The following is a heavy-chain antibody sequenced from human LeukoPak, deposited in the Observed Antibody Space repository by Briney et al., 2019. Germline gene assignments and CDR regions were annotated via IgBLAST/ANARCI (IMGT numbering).Heavy chain of an antibody. Sequence: PGGSLRLSCAASGXTFSSYAVSWVRQSPGKGLEWVSVISGGGGSTYYADSVKGRFTISRDNSKNTLYLQMNSLRADDTAVYYCAKFYDISTGYSDYWGQGTLVTVSS. CDR1: GXTFSSYA. CDR3: AKFYDISTGYSDY. D-gene: IGHD3-9*01. CDR2: ISGGGGST. J-gene: IGHJ4*02. V-gene: IGHV3-23*01.